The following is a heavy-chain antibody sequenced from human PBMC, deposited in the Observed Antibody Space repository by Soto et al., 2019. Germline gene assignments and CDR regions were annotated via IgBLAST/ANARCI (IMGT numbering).Heavy chain of an antibody. CDR2: IWYDGSHK. CDR1: GFTFSSYG. J-gene: IGHJ6*02. D-gene: IGHD2-15*01. CDR3: ARYFSNSGRAG. Sequence: SLTLSCAASGFTFSSYGMHWVRQATGKGLEWVAVIWYDGSHKYYADSVKGRFTISRDNSKNTLYLQMNSLRAEDTAVYYWARYFSNSGRAGGAQGTTVPVS. V-gene: IGHV3-33*01.